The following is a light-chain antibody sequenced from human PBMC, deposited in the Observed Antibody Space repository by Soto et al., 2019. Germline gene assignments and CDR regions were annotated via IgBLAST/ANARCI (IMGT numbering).Light chain of an antibody. CDR3: CSYTTSNTRQIV. Sequence: QSALTQPAFVSGSPGQSITISCTGTSSDVGGYNYVSGYQQHPGKAPKFMIYDVSNRPSGVSNRFSGSKSGNAASLTISGLQAEDEADYYCCSYTTSNTRQIVFGTGTELTVL. CDR2: DVS. CDR1: SSDVGGYNY. V-gene: IGLV2-14*01. J-gene: IGLJ1*01.